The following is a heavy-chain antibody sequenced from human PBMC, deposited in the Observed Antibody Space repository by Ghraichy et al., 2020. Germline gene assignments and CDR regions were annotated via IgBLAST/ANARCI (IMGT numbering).Heavy chain of an antibody. V-gene: IGHV4-39*07. CDR3: ARTVAGTWREFDY. J-gene: IGHJ4*02. CDR1: GGSISSPSHF. D-gene: IGHD6-19*01. CDR2: MHYSGST. Sequence: SETLSLTCTVSGGSISSPSHFWGWIRQPPGMGLEWIGSMHYSGSTYYNPSLKSRVTISEDTSKNQFSLTLTSVTAAATAVYYCARTVAGTWREFDYWGQGTLLTVSS.